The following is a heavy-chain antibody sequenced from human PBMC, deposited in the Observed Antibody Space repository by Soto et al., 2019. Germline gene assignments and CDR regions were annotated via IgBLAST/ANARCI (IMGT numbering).Heavy chain of an antibody. CDR1: GYTFTSYG. CDR2: ISAYNGNT. Sequence: ASVKVSCKASGYTFTSYGISWVRQAPGQGLEGMGWISAYNGNTNYAQKLQGRVTMTTDTSTSTAYMELRSLGSDDTAVYYCARDHYYDSSGYPSPNWFDPWGQGTLVTVS. J-gene: IGHJ5*02. V-gene: IGHV1-18*01. CDR3: ARDHYYDSSGYPSPNWFDP. D-gene: IGHD3-22*01.